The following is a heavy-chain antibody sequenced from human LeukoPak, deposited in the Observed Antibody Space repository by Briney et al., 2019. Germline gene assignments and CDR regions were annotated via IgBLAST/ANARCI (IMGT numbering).Heavy chain of an antibody. CDR2: ISGSGSST. CDR1: GFTFSSYA. CDR3: ATPWGDYIGGGAFDI. J-gene: IGHJ3*02. V-gene: IGHV3-23*01. D-gene: IGHD4-17*01. Sequence: GGSLRLSCAASGFTFSSYAMSWVRQAPGKGLEWVSAISGSGSSTYYADSVKGRFTISRDNSKNTLYLQMNSRRVEDTAVYYCATPWGDYIGGGAFDIWGQGTMVTVSS.